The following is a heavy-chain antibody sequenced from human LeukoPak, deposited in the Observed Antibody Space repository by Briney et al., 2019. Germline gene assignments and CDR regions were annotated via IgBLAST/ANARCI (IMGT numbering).Heavy chain of an antibody. Sequence: SQTLSLTCFVSGGSISSGAYYWSWIRQPPGTGLEWIGYIYYSGSTDYNPSLQSRVIISVDTSKNQFSLRLSSVTAADTAVYYCARAGSVYATSWGMDVWGQGTTVTVSS. CDR3: ARAGSVYATSWGMDV. CDR2: IYYSGST. CDR1: GGSISSGAYY. V-gene: IGHV4-30-4*01. D-gene: IGHD2-8*01. J-gene: IGHJ6*02.